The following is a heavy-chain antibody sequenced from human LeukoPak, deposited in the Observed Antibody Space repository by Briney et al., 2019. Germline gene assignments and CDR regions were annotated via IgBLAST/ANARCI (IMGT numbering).Heavy chain of an antibody. V-gene: IGHV4-31*11. CDR1: GGSISSGGYY. D-gene: IGHD3-22*01. J-gene: IGHJ4*02. Sequence: SSQTLSLTCAVSGGSISSGGYYWSWIRQHPGKGLEWIGYIYYSGSTYYNPSLKSRVTISVDTSKNQFSLKLSSVTAADTAVYYCAREVYDSSGFDRYYFDYWGQGTLVTVSS. CDR3: AREVYDSSGFDRYYFDY. CDR2: IYYSGST.